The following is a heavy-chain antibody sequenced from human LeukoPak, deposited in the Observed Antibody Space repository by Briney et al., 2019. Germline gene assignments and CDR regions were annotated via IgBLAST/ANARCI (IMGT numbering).Heavy chain of an antibody. V-gene: IGHV3-30-3*01. CDR1: GFTFSKYS. Sequence: GGSLRLSCAASGFTFSKYSLYWVRQAPGKGLEWMAFISKDGSSEKFADSVRGRFTISRDNSKKMLYLQMNSLRAEDTAVYYCAKVLSYNWNDDVDYWGQGTLVTVSS. CDR2: ISKDGSSE. D-gene: IGHD1-20*01. J-gene: IGHJ4*02. CDR3: AKVLSYNWNDDVDY.